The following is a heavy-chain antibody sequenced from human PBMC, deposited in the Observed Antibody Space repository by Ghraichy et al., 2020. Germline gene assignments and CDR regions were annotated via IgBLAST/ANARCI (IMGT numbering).Heavy chain of an antibody. Sequence: SETLSLTCTVSGGSISSSSYYWGWIRQPPGKGLEWIGSIYYSGSTYYNPSLKSRVTISVDTSKNQFSLKLSSVTAADTAVYYCATYDSSGSYLWGYFDYWGQGTLVTVSS. D-gene: IGHD3-22*01. J-gene: IGHJ4*02. V-gene: IGHV4-39*01. CDR2: IYYSGST. CDR1: GGSISSSSYY. CDR3: ATYDSSGSYLWGYFDY.